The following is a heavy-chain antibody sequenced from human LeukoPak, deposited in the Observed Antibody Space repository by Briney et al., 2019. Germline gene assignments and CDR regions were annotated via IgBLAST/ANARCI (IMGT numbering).Heavy chain of an antibody. CDR2: IGSSGGST. CDR3: AAQHYDSSGYYFDNWFDP. D-gene: IGHD3-22*01. J-gene: IGHJ5*02. Sequence: PGGSLRLSCAASAFTFSSYAMSWVRQAPGKGLEWVSAIGSSGGSTYYADSVKGRFTISRDNSKNTLYLQMNSLRAEDTAVYYCAAQHYDSSGYYFDNWFDPWGQGTLVTVSS. V-gene: IGHV3-23*01. CDR1: AFTFSSYA.